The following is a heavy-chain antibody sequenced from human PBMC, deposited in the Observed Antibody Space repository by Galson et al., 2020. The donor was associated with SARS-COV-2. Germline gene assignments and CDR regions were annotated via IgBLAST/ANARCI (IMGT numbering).Heavy chain of an antibody. V-gene: IGHV3-15*01. Sequence: GGSLRLSCAASGFTFSNAWMSWVRQAPGKGLEWVGRIKSKTDGGTTDYAAPVKGRFTISRDDSKNTLYLQMNSLKTEDTAVYYCTTVREWLVRDYCGMDVWGQGTTVTVSS. J-gene: IGHJ6*02. D-gene: IGHD6-19*01. CDR1: GFTFSNAW. CDR2: IKSKTDGGTT. CDR3: TTVREWLVRDYCGMDV.